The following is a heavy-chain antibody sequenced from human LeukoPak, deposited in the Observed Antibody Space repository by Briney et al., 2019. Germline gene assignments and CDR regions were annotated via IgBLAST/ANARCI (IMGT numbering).Heavy chain of an antibody. J-gene: IGHJ6*02. CDR2: MNPNSGNT. D-gene: IGHD5-18*01. V-gene: IGHV1-8*01. CDR3: ARGRRIQLWLLGLAYYYYYGMDV. CDR1: GYTFTSYD. Sequence: GASVKVSCKASGYTFTSYDINWVRQATGQGLEWMGWMNPNSGNTGYAQKFQGRVTMTRNTSISTAYMELSSLRSEDTAVYYCARGRRIQLWLLGLAYYYYYGMDVWGQGTTVTVSS.